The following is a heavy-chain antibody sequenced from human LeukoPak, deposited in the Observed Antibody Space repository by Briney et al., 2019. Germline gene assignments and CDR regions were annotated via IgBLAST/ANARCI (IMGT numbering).Heavy chain of an antibody. D-gene: IGHD3-22*01. CDR2: IYNSGST. CDR3: ARGGYYDSSGYYYD. J-gene: IGHJ4*02. Sequence: SETLSLTCTVSGGSISIYYWSWIRQPPGKGLEWIGYIYNSGSTIYNPSLRSRVTISVDTSKNQFSLKLNSVTAADTAVYYCARGGYYDSSGYYYDWGQGTLVTVSS. V-gene: IGHV4-59*01. CDR1: GGSISIYY.